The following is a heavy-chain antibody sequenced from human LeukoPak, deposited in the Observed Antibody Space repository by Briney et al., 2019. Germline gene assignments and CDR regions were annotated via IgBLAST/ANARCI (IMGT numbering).Heavy chain of an antibody. CDR1: GYTFTGYY. Sequence: GASVKVSCKASGYTFTGYYMHWVRQAPGQGLECMGWINPNSGGTNYAQKFQGRVTMTRDTSISTAYMELSRLRSDDTAVYYCAREGGLRWLQSEPFDYWGQGTLVTVSS. V-gene: IGHV1-2*02. CDR3: AREGGLRWLQSEPFDY. D-gene: IGHD5-24*01. CDR2: INPNSGGT. J-gene: IGHJ4*02.